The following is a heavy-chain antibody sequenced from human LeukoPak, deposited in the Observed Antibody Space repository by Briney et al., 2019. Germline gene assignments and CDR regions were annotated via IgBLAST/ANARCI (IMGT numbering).Heavy chain of an antibody. J-gene: IGHJ4*02. CDR2: LLYSGST. CDR3: ARGVDTAMVGY. CDR1: GCSIPSYY. V-gene: IGHV4-59*01. D-gene: IGHD5-18*01. Sequence: PSETLSLTCAISGCSIPSYYWSWIRQTPGKGLEWIGYLLYSGSTNYNPSLKSRVTMSIDTSKNQFSLKLRSVTAADTAVYYCARGVDTAMVGYWGQGTLVTVSS.